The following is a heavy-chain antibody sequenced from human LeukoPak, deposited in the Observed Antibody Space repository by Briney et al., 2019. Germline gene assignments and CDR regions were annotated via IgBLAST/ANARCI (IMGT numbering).Heavy chain of an antibody. CDR3: ARHHNYGSGTFDH. J-gene: IGHJ4*02. CDR2: IYDSGTA. D-gene: IGHD3-10*01. Sequence: SSETLSLTCSVSGGSISSYYWSWIRQPPGKGLEWIAYIYDSGTANYNPSLRSRVTISVDTSKNQFSLKMRSVTAADTAVYFCARHHNYGSGTFDHWGQGTLVTVSP. V-gene: IGHV4-59*08. CDR1: GGSISSYY.